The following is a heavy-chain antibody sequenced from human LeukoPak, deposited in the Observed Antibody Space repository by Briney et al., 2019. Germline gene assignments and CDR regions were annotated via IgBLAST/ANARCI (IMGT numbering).Heavy chain of an antibody. J-gene: IGHJ4*02. D-gene: IGHD3-10*01. Sequence: PGGSPRLSCAASGFTFSSYEMNWVRQARGKGLEWVSYFSSSGSTIYYADSVKGRFTISRDNAKNSLYLQMNSLRAEDTAVYYCAKGEVDYYGSGSYYSPYWGQGTLVTVSS. V-gene: IGHV3-48*03. CDR2: FSSSGSTI. CDR3: AKGEVDYYGSGSYYSPY. CDR1: GFTFSSYE.